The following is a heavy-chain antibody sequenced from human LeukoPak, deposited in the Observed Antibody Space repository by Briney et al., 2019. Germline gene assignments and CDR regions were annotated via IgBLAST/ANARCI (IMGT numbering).Heavy chain of an antibody. CDR3: ARDRVATPYAFDI. D-gene: IGHD5-12*01. CDR1: GGSISSYY. Sequence: PSETLYLTCTVSGGSISSYYWSWIRQPPGKGLEWIGYIYYSGSTNYNPSLKSRVTISVDTSKNQFSLKLSSVTAADTAVYYCARDRVATPYAFDIWGQGTMVTVSS. J-gene: IGHJ3*02. V-gene: IGHV4-59*01. CDR2: IYYSGST.